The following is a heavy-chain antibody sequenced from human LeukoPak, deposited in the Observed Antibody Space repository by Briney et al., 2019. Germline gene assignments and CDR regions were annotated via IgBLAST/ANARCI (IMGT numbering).Heavy chain of an antibody. Sequence: GGSLRLSCAASGFTFSSYWMTWVRQAPGKGLEWVANIKQDGSETYYVDSVKGPFTISRDNAKNSVYLQMNSLRAEDTALYYCGMDTVVITDWGQGALVTVSS. D-gene: IGHD3-22*01. CDR1: GFTFSSYW. V-gene: IGHV3-7*01. CDR3: GMDTVVITD. CDR2: IKQDGSET. J-gene: IGHJ4*02.